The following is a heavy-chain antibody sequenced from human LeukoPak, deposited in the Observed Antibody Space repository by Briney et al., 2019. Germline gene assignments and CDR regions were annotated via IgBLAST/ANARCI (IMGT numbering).Heavy chain of an antibody. D-gene: IGHD3-22*01. CDR2: ISTSGAST. CDR3: AIMHPYYDGSGYWVQ. CDR1: GFTFSSYA. Sequence: GESLRLSCAASGFTFSSYAMSWVRQAPGKGLEWVSGISTSGASTSNADSVKGRFTISRDNPRNTLYMKLNSMTAEDTALYYCAIMHPYYDGSGYWVQWGQGTLVTVSS. J-gene: IGHJ4*02. V-gene: IGHV3-23*01.